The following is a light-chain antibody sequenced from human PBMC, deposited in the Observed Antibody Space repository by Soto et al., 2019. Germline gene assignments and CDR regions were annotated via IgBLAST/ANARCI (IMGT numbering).Light chain of an antibody. V-gene: IGKV2-30*01. CDR2: KVS. CDR1: QGLVYIDGNLY. CDR3: MKGTHSPWT. Sequence: DVVMNKSPLSLPVPLGQPASISCRSTQGLVYIDGNLYLNWYHQRPGQSQRRLIYKVSNRDSGVPDRFSGSGTGTALTLAISRLEADDVRVYYGMKGTHSPWTFAPGTKVEIK. J-gene: IGKJ1*01.